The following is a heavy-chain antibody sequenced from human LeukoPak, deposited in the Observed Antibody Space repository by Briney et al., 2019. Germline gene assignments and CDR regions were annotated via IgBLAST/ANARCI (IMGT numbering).Heavy chain of an antibody. CDR2: IYASGTT. D-gene: IGHD5/OR15-5a*01. J-gene: IGHJ3*02. Sequence: SETLSLTCTVSGGSISSDSYYWSWIRQPAGKGLEWIGRIYASGTTDYNPSLKSRVTISVDTSKNQFSLKLSSVTAADTAVYYCIRSVYIWGQGTMVTVSS. CDR3: IRSVYI. CDR1: GGSISSDSYY. V-gene: IGHV4-61*02.